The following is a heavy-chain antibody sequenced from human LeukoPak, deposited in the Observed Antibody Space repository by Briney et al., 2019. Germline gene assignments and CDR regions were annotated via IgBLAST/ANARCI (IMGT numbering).Heavy chain of an antibody. CDR1: GYTFTSYG. V-gene: IGHV1-18*01. J-gene: IGHJ4*02. Sequence: SVKVSCKASGYTFTSYGISWVRQAPGQGLEWMGWISAYNGNTNYAQKLQGRVTMTTDTSTSTAYMELRSLRSDDTAVYYCAMGYYYDSSGYYPFDYWGQGTLVTVSS. CDR2: ISAYNGNT. D-gene: IGHD3-22*01. CDR3: AMGYYYDSSGYYPFDY.